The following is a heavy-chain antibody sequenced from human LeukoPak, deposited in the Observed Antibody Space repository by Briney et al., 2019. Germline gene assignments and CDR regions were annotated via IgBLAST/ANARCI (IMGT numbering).Heavy chain of an antibody. CDR1: GYTSTDYY. V-gene: IGHV1-2*02. CDR3: ARVYGDHYGSGVIDY. J-gene: IGHJ4*02. D-gene: IGHD3-10*01. CDR2: INPNTGGT. Sequence: ASVKVSCKASGYTSTDYYMHWVRQAPGQGLAWMGWINPNTGGTNYAQKFQGRVTMTRDMSISTAYMELSRLTSDDTAVYYCARVYGDHYGSGVIDYWGQGTLVTVSS.